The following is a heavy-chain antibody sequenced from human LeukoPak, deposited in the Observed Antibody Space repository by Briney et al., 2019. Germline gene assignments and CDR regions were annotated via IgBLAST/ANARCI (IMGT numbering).Heavy chain of an antibody. J-gene: IGHJ3*02. CDR3: ARTYDFGIGPPGDAFDN. D-gene: IGHD3-3*01. CDR2: IRGRSDTT. CDR1: RFTFTMFS. Sequence: GGSLRLSCAASRFTFTMFSMNWLRQAPGKGLEWIAFIRGRSDTTYYADSVQGRFTISRDNAEDSVYPQMNSLRVEDTAVYYCARTYDFGIGPPGDAFDNWGQGTLVTVFS. V-gene: IGHV3-48*01.